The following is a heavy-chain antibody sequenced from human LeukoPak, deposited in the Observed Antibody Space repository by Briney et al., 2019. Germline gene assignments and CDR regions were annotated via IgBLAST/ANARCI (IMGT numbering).Heavy chain of an antibody. J-gene: IGHJ4*02. CDR3: ARALSHCLDY. D-gene: IGHD3-16*01. V-gene: IGHV3-7*01. CDR1: GFNFSNYW. Sequence: PGGSLRLSCVVSGFNFSNYWMDWVRQAPGKGLEWVANIKHDGSEKYYVDSVKGRFSISRDNDKKSLYLQMNSLRAEDTAVYYCARALSHCLDYWGQGTLVTVSS. CDR2: IKHDGSEK.